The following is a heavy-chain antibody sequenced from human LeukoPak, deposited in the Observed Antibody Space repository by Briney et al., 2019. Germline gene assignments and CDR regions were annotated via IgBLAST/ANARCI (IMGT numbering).Heavy chain of an antibody. CDR1: GGSFSDYY. Sequence: PSETLSLTCAVHGGSFSDYYWSWIRQPSGKGLKWIGEINHRKTTNYNPSLKSRVTLSLDSSKNQFSLKLTSVTAADTAVYYCAKNWEKAFDCWGQGTLVTVSS. CDR2: INHRKTT. CDR3: AKNWEKAFDC. D-gene: IGHD7-27*01. V-gene: IGHV4-34*01. J-gene: IGHJ4*02.